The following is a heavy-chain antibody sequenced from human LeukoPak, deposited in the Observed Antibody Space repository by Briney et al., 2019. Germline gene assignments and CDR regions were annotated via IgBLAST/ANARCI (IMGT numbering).Heavy chain of an antibody. CDR3: ARGVRIVRGVIMGPFDY. Sequence: GASVKVSCKASGYTFTNYGISWVRQAPGQGLEWMGWISAYNGNTNYAQKLQGRVTMTTDTSTSTAYMELRSLRSDDTAVYYCARGVRIVRGVIMGPFDYWGQGTLVTVSS. D-gene: IGHD3-10*01. J-gene: IGHJ4*02. CDR2: ISAYNGNT. V-gene: IGHV1-18*01. CDR1: GYTFTNYG.